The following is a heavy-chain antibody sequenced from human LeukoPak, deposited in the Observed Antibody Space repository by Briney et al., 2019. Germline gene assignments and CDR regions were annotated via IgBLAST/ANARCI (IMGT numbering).Heavy chain of an antibody. CDR2: LYYSGKT. CDR1: GYSISSYY. D-gene: IGHD3-10*01. Sequence: PSETLSLTCTDSGYSISSYYWSWIRQPPGKGLEWIGYLYYSGKTAYNPSLKSRVTISLDTSKNQFSLKMYSVTAADTAVYYCARPSGAAFDIWGQGTMVTVSS. CDR3: ARPSGAAFDI. J-gene: IGHJ3*02. V-gene: IGHV4-59*08.